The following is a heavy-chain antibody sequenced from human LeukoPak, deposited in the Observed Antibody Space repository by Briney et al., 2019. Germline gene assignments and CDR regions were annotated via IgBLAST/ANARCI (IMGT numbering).Heavy chain of an antibody. CDR3: ARWYSSGWAFDY. V-gene: IGHV4-59*08. D-gene: IGHD6-19*01. CDR2: IRYSGST. Sequence: SETLSLTCTVSSGTISSYYWNWIRQPPGKGLEWIGYIRYSGSTKYNPSLKSRVTISVDTSKNQFSLKLSSVTAADTAVYYCARWYSSGWAFDYWGQGTLVTVS. J-gene: IGHJ4*02. CDR1: SGTISSYY.